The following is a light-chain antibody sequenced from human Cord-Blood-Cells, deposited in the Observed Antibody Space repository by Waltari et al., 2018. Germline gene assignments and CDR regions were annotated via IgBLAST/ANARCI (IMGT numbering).Light chain of an antibody. J-gene: IGKJ2*01. Sequence: EIVLTQTPATLSLSPGERANLSCRASQSVSSYLAWYQQKPGQAPRLLIYDASNRATGIPARFSCSGSGTDFTLTISSLEPEDFAVYYCQQRSNWPPGYTFGQGTRLEIK. CDR3: QQRSNWPPGYT. CDR2: DAS. V-gene: IGKV3-11*01. CDR1: QSVSSY.